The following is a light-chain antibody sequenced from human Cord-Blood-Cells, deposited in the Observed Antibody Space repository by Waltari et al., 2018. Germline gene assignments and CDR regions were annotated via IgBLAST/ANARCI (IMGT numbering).Light chain of an antibody. J-gene: IGLJ3*02. Sequence: QSVLTQPPSASGTPGQRVTISCSGRSSNIGSNPVNWYQQLPGTAPKLLIYSNNQRPSGVPDRFSGSKSGTSASLAISGLQSEDEADYYCAAWDDSLNGRVFGGGTKLTVL. CDR1: SSNIGSNP. CDR3: AAWDDSLNGRV. V-gene: IGLV1-44*01. CDR2: SNN.